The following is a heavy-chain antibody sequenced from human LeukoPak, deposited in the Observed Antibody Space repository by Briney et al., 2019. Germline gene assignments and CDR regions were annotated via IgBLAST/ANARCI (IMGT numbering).Heavy chain of an antibody. CDR1: GFTFSSYA. V-gene: IGHV3-30*04. J-gene: IGHJ4*02. Sequence: GGSLRLSCAASGFTFSSYAMHWVRQAPGKGLEWVAVISYDGSNKYYADSVKGRFTISRDNSKNTLYLQMNSLRAEDTAVYYCARDGDSSGYPFDYWGQGILVTISS. CDR2: ISYDGSNK. D-gene: IGHD3-22*01. CDR3: ARDGDSSGYPFDY.